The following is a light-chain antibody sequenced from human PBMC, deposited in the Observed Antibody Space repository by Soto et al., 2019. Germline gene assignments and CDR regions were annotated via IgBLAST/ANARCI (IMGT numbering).Light chain of an antibody. V-gene: IGLV1-40*01. CDR1: SSNIGAGYD. CDR2: GNS. Sequence: QSVLTQPPSVSGAPGQRVTISCTGSSSNIGAGYDVHWYQQLPGTAPKLLIYGNSNRPSGVPDRFSGSKSGTSASLAITGLQAEDEADYYCQSYDSSLSAGVFGGGTKPTVL. CDR3: QSYDSSLSAGV. J-gene: IGLJ3*02.